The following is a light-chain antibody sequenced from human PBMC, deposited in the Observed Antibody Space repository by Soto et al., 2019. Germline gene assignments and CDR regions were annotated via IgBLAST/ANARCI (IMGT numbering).Light chain of an antibody. J-gene: IGKJ1*01. Sequence: EIVLTQSPGTLSLSPGERATLSCRASQSVSSSYLTWYQQKPGQAPRLLIYGASSMATGIPDRFSGSGSGTDFTLTISRLEPEDFAVYYCQHYGTSRTFGRGTKVEIK. V-gene: IGKV3-20*01. CDR2: GAS. CDR3: QHYGTSRT. CDR1: QSVSSSY.